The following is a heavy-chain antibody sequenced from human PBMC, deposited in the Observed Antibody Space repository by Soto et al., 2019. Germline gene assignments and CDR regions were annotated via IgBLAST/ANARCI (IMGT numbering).Heavy chain of an antibody. J-gene: IGHJ4*02. D-gene: IGHD5-12*01. CDR1: AFTFSSYA. CDR2: ISGSGDST. CDR3: AKALYSGYPFPYLYS. Sequence: GGSLRLSCTASAFTFSSYAMSWVRQAPGKGLEWVSAISGSGDSTYYADSVKGRFTISRDDSKSTLYLQMNSLRAEDTAVYYCAKALYSGYPFPYLYSWGQGTLVTVSS. V-gene: IGHV3-23*01.